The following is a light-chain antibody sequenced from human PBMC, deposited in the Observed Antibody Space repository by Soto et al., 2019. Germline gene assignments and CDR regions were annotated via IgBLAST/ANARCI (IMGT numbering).Light chain of an antibody. Sequence: QSALTQPASVSGSPGQSITISCTGTTSDVGKYNLVSWYQQYPGKAPKLMIYEVSKRPSGVSNRFSGSKSGNTASLTMSGLQDEDEADYSCCSYAGGNWVFGGGTKLTVL. CDR3: CSYAGGNWV. CDR1: TSDVGKYNL. V-gene: IGLV2-23*02. CDR2: EVS. J-gene: IGLJ3*02.